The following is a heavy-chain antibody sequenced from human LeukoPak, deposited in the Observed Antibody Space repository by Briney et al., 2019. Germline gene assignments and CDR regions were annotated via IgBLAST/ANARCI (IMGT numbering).Heavy chain of an antibody. D-gene: IGHD4-17*01. Sequence: SETLSLTCTVSGGSISSYYWSWIRQPPGKGLEWIGYIYYSGSTNYNPSLKSRVTISVDTSKNQFSLKLSSVTAADTAVYYCARGNDYGDSEIDFWGQGTLVTVSS. CDR3: ARGNDYGDSEIDF. V-gene: IGHV4-59*01. CDR2: IYYSGST. J-gene: IGHJ4*02. CDR1: GGSISSYY.